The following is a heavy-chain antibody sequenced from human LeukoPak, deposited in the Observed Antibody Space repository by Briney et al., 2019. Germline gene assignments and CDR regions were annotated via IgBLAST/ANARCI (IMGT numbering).Heavy chain of an antibody. D-gene: IGHD6-19*01. Sequence: ASVKFSCKASGYTFPGYYMHWVRQAPGQGLEWMGWINPNSGGTNYAQKFQRRVTMTRYTSISTAYMELSRLRSDDTAVYYCARQSSGWSYYYGMDVWGQGTTVTVSS. CDR3: ARQSSGWSYYYGMDV. CDR2: INPNSGGT. V-gene: IGHV1-2*02. J-gene: IGHJ6*02. CDR1: GYTFPGYY.